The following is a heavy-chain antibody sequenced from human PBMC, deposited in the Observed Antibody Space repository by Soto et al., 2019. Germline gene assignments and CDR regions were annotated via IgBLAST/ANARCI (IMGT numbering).Heavy chain of an antibody. J-gene: IGHJ4*02. CDR3: ARASGWYNVPLDY. Sequence: ASETLSLTCTVSGGSISSGGYYWSWIRQHPGKGLEWIGYIYYSGSTYYNPSLKSRVTISVDTSKNQFSLQLNSVTPEDTAVYYCARASGWYNVPLDYWGQGTVVTVSS. CDR1: GGSISSGGYY. D-gene: IGHD6-19*01. V-gene: IGHV4-31*03. CDR2: IYYSGST.